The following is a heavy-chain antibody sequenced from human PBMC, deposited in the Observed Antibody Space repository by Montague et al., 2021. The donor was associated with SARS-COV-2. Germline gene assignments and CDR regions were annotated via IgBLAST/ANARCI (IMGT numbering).Heavy chain of an antibody. J-gene: IGHJ5*02. V-gene: IGHV4-61*01. CDR3: ARVAATAMFDYFDP. CDR1: GGSVKSANHY. D-gene: IGHD2-21*02. Sequence: SETLSLTCSVSGGSVKSANHYWTWIRQPPGEGLEWIGFIYSTGSPNYNPSLKSRVTISLDTSRNEFSLKLSSLTTADTAIYFCARVAATAMFDYFDPWGQGTLVTVSS. CDR2: IYSTGSP.